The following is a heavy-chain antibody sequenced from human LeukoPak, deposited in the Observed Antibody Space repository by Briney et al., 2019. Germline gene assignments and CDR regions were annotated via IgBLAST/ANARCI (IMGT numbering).Heavy chain of an antibody. CDR1: GFTFSTYG. V-gene: IGHV3-23*01. D-gene: IGHD6-25*01. CDR3: VTSRGYTDY. Sequence: LRLSYAASGFTFSTYGMTWVSDAPGKGGEGGSAVSDGDVHTYYTEAVGGGVTISRDNSRNPLYLQMNSLSPEDTAVYYCVTSRGYTDYWGQGTLVTVSS. CDR2: VSDGDVHT. J-gene: IGHJ4*02.